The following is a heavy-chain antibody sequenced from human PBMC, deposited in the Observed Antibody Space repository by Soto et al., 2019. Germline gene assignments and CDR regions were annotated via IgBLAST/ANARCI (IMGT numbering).Heavy chain of an antibody. CDR3: ARVFSSGSGWMYYFDF. J-gene: IGHJ4*02. Sequence: QVQLQESGPGLVKPSETLSLTCTVSSDSIAGENWWSWVRQPPGLGLEWIGEVFHTGGTNYNPSLKSPVTMKVDKSKNQFSLKLISATAADTAVYYCARVFSSGSGWMYYFDFWGQGTLVSVSS. CDR2: VFHTGGT. CDR1: SDSIAGENW. D-gene: IGHD6-19*01. V-gene: IGHV4-4*02.